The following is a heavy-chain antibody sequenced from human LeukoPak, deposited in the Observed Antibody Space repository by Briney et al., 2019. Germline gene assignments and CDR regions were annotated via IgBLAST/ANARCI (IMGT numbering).Heavy chain of an antibody. Sequence: SETLSLTCTVSGGSISSRHCYWGWIRQPPGKGLEWIGSIFYSGSTYYNPSLKSRVTISVDTSKNQFSLKLTSVTAADTAVYYCARLDNSGYYFIDYWGQGTLVAVSS. V-gene: IGHV4-39*01. CDR1: GGSISSRHCY. CDR3: ARLDNSGYYFIDY. CDR2: IFYSGST. J-gene: IGHJ4*02. D-gene: IGHD3-22*01.